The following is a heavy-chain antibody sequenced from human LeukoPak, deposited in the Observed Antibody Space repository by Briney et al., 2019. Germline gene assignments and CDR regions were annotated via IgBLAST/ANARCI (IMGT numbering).Heavy chain of an antibody. J-gene: IGHJ5*02. CDR1: GYTFTSYD. V-gene: IGHV1-8*01. CDR3: TLAAAGPNWFDP. CDR2: MNPNSGNT. Sequence: ASLKVSCKASGYTFTSYDINWVRQATGQGLEWMGWMNPNSGNTGYAQKFQGRVTMTRNTSISTAYTELSSLRSEDTAVYYCTLAAAGPNWFDPWGQGTLVTVSS. D-gene: IGHD6-13*01.